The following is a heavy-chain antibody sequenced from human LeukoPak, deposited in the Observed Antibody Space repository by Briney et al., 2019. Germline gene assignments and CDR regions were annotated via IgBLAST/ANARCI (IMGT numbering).Heavy chain of an antibody. D-gene: IGHD5-24*01. CDR1: GFTFSSYW. Sequence: AGGSLRLSCAASGFTFSSYWMSWVRQAPGKGLEWVANIKQDGSEKYYVDSVKGRFTSSRDNAKNSVYLQMNSLRAEDTAVYYCARVDMKDGYNYIVYWGQGTLVTVSS. V-gene: IGHV3-7*01. CDR2: IKQDGSEK. CDR3: ARVDMKDGYNYIVY. J-gene: IGHJ4*02.